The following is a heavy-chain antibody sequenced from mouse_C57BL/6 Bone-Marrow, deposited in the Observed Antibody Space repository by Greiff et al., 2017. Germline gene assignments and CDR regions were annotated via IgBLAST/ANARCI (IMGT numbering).Heavy chain of an antibody. CDR3: ARGYYGSRWCAMDY. CDR2: ISSGSSTI. Sequence: EVQVVESGGGLVKPGGSLKLSCAASGFTFSDYGMHWVRQAPEQGLEWVAYISSGSSTIYYADTVKGRFTISRDNAKNTLFLQMTSLRSEDTAMYYCARGYYGSRWCAMDYWGQGTSVTVSS. V-gene: IGHV5-17*01. D-gene: IGHD1-1*01. CDR1: GFTFSDYG. J-gene: IGHJ4*01.